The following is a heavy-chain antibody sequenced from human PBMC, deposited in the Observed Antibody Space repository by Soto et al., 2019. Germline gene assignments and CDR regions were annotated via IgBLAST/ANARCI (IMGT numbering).Heavy chain of an antibody. Sequence: SETLSLTCTVSGGSISTYYWNWIRQPPGKGLEWIGYIYYSGTTNYSPSLKSRLTISVDTSKNQFSLKLDSVTAADTAVYYCARALRSGYDLQTHYYYYGMDVWGQGTTVTVSS. V-gene: IGHV4-59*01. CDR1: GGSISTYY. D-gene: IGHD5-12*01. CDR3: ARALRSGYDLQTHYYYYGMDV. J-gene: IGHJ6*02. CDR2: IYYSGTT.